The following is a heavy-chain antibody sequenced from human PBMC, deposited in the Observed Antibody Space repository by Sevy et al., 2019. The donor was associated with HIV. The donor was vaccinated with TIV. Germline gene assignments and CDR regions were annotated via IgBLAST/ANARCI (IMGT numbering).Heavy chain of an antibody. V-gene: IGHV1-24*01. CDR2: FDPEDGER. CDR3: ATNRHIYCGDCCYYFDL. Sequence: ASVKVSCKVSRYTLTDLSMHWVRQAPGKGLEWMGGFDPEDGERIYLQKFQGRVTMTEDPATDTAYMELSSLTSEDTAVYYCATNRHIYCGDCCYYFDLRGQGTLVTVSS. CDR1: RYTLTDLS. J-gene: IGHJ4*02. D-gene: IGHD2-21*02.